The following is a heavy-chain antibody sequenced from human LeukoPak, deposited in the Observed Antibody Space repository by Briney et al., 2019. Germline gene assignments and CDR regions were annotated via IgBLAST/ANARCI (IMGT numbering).Heavy chain of an antibody. CDR3: ARARRITIFGVVITPYYYYGMDV. CDR1: GGSFSGYY. D-gene: IGHD3-3*01. J-gene: IGHJ6*02. CDR2: INHSGST. V-gene: IGHV4-34*01. Sequence: PSETLSLTCAVYGGSFSGYYWSWIRQPPGKGLEWIGEINHSGSTNYNPSLKSRVTISVDTPKNQFSLKLSSVTAADTAVYYCARARRITIFGVVITPYYYYGMDVWGQGTTVTVSS.